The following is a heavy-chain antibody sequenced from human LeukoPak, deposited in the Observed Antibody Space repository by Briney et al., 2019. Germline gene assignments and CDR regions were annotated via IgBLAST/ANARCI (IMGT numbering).Heavy chain of an antibody. CDR1: GGSISSSSYY. J-gene: IGHJ4*01. V-gene: IGHV4-39*07. D-gene: IGHD3-3*01. CDR2: IYYSGST. Sequence: SETLSLTCTVSGGSISSSSYYWGWIRQPPGKGLEWIGSIYYSGSTYYNPSLKSRVTISVDTSKNQFSLKLSSVTAADTAVYYCARAVAFGVFDYWGQEPWSPSPQ. CDR3: ARAVAFGVFDY.